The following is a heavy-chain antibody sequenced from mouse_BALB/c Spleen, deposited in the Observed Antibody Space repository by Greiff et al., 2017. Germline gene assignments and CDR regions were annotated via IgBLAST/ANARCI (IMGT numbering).Heavy chain of an antibody. D-gene: IGHD2-4*01. V-gene: IGHV5-9-4*01. Sequence: DVKLVESGGGLVKPGGSLKLSCAASGFTFSSYAMSWVRQSPEKRLEWVAEISSGGSYTYYPDTVTGRFTISRDNAKNTLYLEMSSLRSEDTAMYYCARDYDYDYYAMDYWGQGTSVTVSS. J-gene: IGHJ4*01. CDR1: GFTFSSYA. CDR3: ARDYDYDYYAMDY. CDR2: ISSGGSYT.